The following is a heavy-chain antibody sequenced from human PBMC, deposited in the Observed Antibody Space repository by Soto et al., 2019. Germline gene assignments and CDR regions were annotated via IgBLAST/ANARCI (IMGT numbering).Heavy chain of an antibody. CDR1: GLTFSRYA. CDR2: IIYDGSNK. Sequence: ESGGGVVQPGRSLRLSCAASGLTFSRYAMHWVRQAPGKGLEWVAVIIYDGSNKHYADSVQGRFTISRDNSKNTLYLQMNSLRADDTAVYYCAAELGNTGYDGHDYWGQGTLVTVSS. CDR3: AAELGNTGYDGHDY. J-gene: IGHJ4*02. D-gene: IGHD5-12*01. V-gene: IGHV3-30*04.